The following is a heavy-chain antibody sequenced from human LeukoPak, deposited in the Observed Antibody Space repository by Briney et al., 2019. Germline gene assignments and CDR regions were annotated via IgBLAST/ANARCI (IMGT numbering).Heavy chain of an antibody. D-gene: IGHD6-19*01. J-gene: IGHJ4*02. Sequence: ASVKVSCKASGYTFTGYYIHWERQAPGQGLEWMGWINPNSGDTNYAQRFQGRVTMTRDTSIRTAYMEMTRLTSDDTAMYYCTRDGQWGTDYWGRGTLVTVSS. CDR3: TRDGQWGTDY. CDR2: INPNSGDT. CDR1: GYTFTGYY. V-gene: IGHV1-2*02.